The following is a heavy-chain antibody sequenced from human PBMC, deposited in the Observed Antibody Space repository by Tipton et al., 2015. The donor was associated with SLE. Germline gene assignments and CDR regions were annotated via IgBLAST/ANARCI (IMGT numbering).Heavy chain of an antibody. J-gene: IGHJ4*02. CDR3: ARNGFYSLGY. D-gene: IGHD3-22*01. V-gene: IGHV4-4*02. CDR1: SGSISSSDW. Sequence: TLSLTCAVSSGSISSSDWWSWVRQPPGKGLEWIGEIYRSGSATYNPSLKSRVTISMDKSKDQFSLNLASVTPADTAVYYCARNGFYSLGYWGQGTLVTVSS. CDR2: IYRSGSA.